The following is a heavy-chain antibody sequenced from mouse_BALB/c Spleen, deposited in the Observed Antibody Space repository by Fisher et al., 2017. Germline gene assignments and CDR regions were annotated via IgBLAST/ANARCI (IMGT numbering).Heavy chain of an antibody. CDR3: ARPYYYGSSYAMDY. V-gene: IGHV1-26*01. J-gene: IGHJ4*01. D-gene: IGHD1-1*01. Sequence: KFKGKATLTVDKSSSTAYMELRSLTSEDSAVYYCARPYYYGSSYAMDYWGQGTSVTVSS.